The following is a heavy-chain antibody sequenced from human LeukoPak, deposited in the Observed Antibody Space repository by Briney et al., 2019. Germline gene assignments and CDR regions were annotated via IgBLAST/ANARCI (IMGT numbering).Heavy chain of an antibody. Sequence: GASVKVSCKASGYTFTSFALNWVRQAPGQGLEWMGWINTNTGNPTYAQGFTGRFVFSLDTSVSTAYLQISSQKAEDTAVYYCVRGQLLYIFDYWGQGTLVTVSS. V-gene: IGHV7-4-1*02. J-gene: IGHJ4*02. CDR1: GYTFTSFA. CDR3: VRGQLLYIFDY. CDR2: INTNTGNP. D-gene: IGHD3-3*01.